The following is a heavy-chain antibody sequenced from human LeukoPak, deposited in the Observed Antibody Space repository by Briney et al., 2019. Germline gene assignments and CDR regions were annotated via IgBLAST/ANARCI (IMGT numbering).Heavy chain of an antibody. CDR3: AKRTDFDWLPSHFDY. CDR1: GFTFDDYG. Sequence: GRSLRLSCAASGFTFDDYGMRWVRQAPGKGLEWVSGISWNSGSIGYADSVKGRFTISRDNARNSLYLQMKSLRAEDTALYYCAKRTDFDWLPSHFDYWGQGTLVTVSS. J-gene: IGHJ4*02. V-gene: IGHV3-9*01. D-gene: IGHD3-9*01. CDR2: ISWNSGSI.